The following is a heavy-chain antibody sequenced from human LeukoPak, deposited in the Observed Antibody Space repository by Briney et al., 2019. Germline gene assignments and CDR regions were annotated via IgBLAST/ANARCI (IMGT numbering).Heavy chain of an antibody. V-gene: IGHV1-2*02. CDR3: ARSVSAAAGTTFDY. D-gene: IGHD6-13*01. CDR1: GYSFTGYY. CDR2: INPYSGGT. Sequence: GASVKVSCKASGYSFTGYYMHWVRQAPGQGLEWMGWINPYSGGTNYAQKFQGRVTMTRDTSISTAYMELSRLRSDDTAVYYCARSVSAAAGTTFDYWGQGTLVTVSS. J-gene: IGHJ4*02.